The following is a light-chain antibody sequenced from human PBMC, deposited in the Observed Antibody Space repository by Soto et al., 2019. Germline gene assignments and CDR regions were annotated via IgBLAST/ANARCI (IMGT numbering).Light chain of an antibody. CDR2: AAS. V-gene: IGKV1-27*01. J-gene: IGKJ2*01. CDR1: QDISNY. Sequence: DIQMTQSPSSLSASVGDRVTITCRASQDISNYLAWYQQKPGKVPKLLIYAASTWQTGVQSWFIGSGSGNALPLTINSLQPEDVATYYCQNYKSAPNTFGRGTRLEIK. CDR3: QNYKSAPNT.